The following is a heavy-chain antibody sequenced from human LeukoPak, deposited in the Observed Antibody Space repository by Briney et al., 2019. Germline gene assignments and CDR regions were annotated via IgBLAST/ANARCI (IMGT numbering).Heavy chain of an antibody. CDR2: INGADSRA. Sequence: GASVKVSCKASGYTLTVFSFHWVRQAPGQSLEWIGCINGADSRAKYSQKFQGRATITRDKSASTAFLELSTLKSEDTAVYFCSTPLDSGSFEGGYWGQGTLVTVSS. CDR3: STPLDSGSFEGGY. CDR1: GYTLTVFS. J-gene: IGHJ4*02. D-gene: IGHD3-10*01. V-gene: IGHV1-3*01.